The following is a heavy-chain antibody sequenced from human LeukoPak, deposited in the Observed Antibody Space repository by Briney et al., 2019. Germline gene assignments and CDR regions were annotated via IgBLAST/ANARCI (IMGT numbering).Heavy chain of an antibody. CDR1: GGTFSSYA. CDR3: ATGGYCSSTSCYYFDY. CDR2: FDPEDGET. J-gene: IGHJ4*02. D-gene: IGHD2-2*01. V-gene: IGHV1-24*01. Sequence: ASVKVSCKASGGTFSSYAVSWVRQAPGQGLEWMGGFDPEDGETIYAQKFQGRVTMTEDTSTDTAYMELSSLRSEDTAVYYCATGGYCSSTSCYYFDYWGQGTLVTVSS.